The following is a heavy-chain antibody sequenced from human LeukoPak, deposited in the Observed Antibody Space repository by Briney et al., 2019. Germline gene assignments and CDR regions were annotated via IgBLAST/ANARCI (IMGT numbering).Heavy chain of an antibody. J-gene: IGHJ1*01. CDR2: ISFDGSNQ. Sequence: GGSLRLSCAASGFTFSSFGMHWVRQAPGQGLEWVAVISFDGSNQYYADSVKGRFTIYRDNFKNTVYLQMNSLRAEETAVYYCAKSHPPTVTTEEGEYLQHWGQGTLVTVSS. CDR3: AKSHPPTVTTEEGEYLQH. CDR1: GFTFSSFG. V-gene: IGHV3-30*18. D-gene: IGHD4-17*01.